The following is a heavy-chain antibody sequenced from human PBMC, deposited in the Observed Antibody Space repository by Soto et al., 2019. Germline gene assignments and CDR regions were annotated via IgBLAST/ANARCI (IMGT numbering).Heavy chain of an antibody. V-gene: IGHV1-18*01. CDR1: SYTLTSYG. Sequence: ASVKVSCKASSYTLTSYGSSWVRQAPGQGLEWMGWISAYNGNTNYAQKLQGRVTMTTDTSTSTAYMELRSLRSDDTAVYYCARVDDSGYDPIYYMDVWGKGTTVTVSS. D-gene: IGHD5-12*01. CDR3: ARVDDSGYDPIYYMDV. J-gene: IGHJ6*03. CDR2: ISAYNGNT.